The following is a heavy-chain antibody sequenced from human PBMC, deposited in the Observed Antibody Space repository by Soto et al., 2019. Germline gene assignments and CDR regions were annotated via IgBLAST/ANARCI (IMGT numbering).Heavy chain of an antibody. D-gene: IGHD5-12*01. Sequence: QVQVVQSGAEVKKPGASVKVSCKASGYTFTNYYMHWVRQAPGQGLEWVGVINPSGGSTNYAQKFRDRGTMTRDTSASTVYMELRRLRSEDMAVFYCARGGPELATIGSFDYWGQGTLVPVPS. CDR3: ARGGPELATIGSFDY. V-gene: IGHV1-46*01. J-gene: IGHJ4*02. CDR1: GYTFTNYY. CDR2: INPSGGST.